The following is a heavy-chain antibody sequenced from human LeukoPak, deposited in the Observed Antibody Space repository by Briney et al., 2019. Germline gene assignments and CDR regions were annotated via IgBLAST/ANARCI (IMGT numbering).Heavy chain of an antibody. Sequence: SETLSLTCTVSGGSISSYYWSWIRQPPGKGLEWIGYIYYSGSTNYNPSLKSRVTISVDTSKNQFSLKLSSVTAADTAVYYRARLVGSSWFFDYWGQGTLVTVSS. D-gene: IGHD6-13*01. V-gene: IGHV4-59*08. CDR3: ARLVGSSWFFDY. J-gene: IGHJ4*02. CDR2: IYYSGST. CDR1: GGSISSYY.